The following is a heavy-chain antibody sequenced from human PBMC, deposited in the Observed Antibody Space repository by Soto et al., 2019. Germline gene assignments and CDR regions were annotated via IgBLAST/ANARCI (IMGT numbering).Heavy chain of an antibody. Sequence: PGGSLRLSCAASGFTFSGYWMHWVRQAPGKGLVWVSHIGYDGTETTYADSVKGRFTISRDNPKSTLYLQMNSVRAEDTGVYYCERGSEAYYYHYGMDVWGQGPTVTVSS. J-gene: IGHJ6*02. CDR1: GFTFSGYW. V-gene: IGHV3-74*03. CDR2: IGYDGTET. CDR3: ERGSEAYYYHYGMDV.